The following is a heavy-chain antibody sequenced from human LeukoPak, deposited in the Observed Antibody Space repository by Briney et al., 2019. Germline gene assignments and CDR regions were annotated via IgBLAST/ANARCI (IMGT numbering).Heavy chain of an antibody. CDR3: ARGEEGYCSSTSCSAFDY. CDR2: INHSGST. D-gene: IGHD2-2*01. Sequence: SETLSLTCAVYGGSFSGYYWSWIRQPPGKGLEWIGEINHSGSTNYNPSLKSRVTISVDTSKNQFSLKLSSVTAADTAVYYCARGEEGYCSSTSCSAFDYWGQGTLVTVSS. V-gene: IGHV4-34*01. J-gene: IGHJ4*02. CDR1: GGSFSGYY.